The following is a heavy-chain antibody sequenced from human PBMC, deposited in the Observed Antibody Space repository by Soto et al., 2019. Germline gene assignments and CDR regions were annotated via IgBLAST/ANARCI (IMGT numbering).Heavy chain of an antibody. CDR1: GFTFSSYG. D-gene: IGHD3-22*01. Sequence: QVQLVESGGGVVQPGRSLRLSCAASGFTFSSYGMHWLRQAPGKGLEWLAVISYDGSNKYYADSVKGRFTISRDNSKHALYLQINSLRAEDTSVYYCAKGSPYYYDSSGYSFDYGGQVTLVTVSS. CDR3: AKGSPYYYDSSGYSFDY. J-gene: IGHJ4*02. CDR2: ISYDGSNK. V-gene: IGHV3-30*18.